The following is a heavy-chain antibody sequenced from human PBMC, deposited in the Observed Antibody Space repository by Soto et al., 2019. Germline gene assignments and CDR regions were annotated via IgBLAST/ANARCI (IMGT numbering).Heavy chain of an antibody. CDR3: ARIPRYSFPTSDDLDS. V-gene: IGHV1-69*13. Sequence: ASVKVSCKASGGTFYTYTFSWVRPAPGQGLEWMGSITPIYPTTNYAEKFQGRLTVTADGSTNTAYMELNSLTSEDTAVYYCARIPRYSFPTSDDLDSWGQGTLVTVSS. CDR2: ITPIYPTT. CDR1: GGTFYTYT. D-gene: IGHD5-18*01. J-gene: IGHJ4*02.